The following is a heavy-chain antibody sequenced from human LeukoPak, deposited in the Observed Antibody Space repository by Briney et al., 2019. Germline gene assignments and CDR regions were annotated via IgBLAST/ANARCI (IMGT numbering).Heavy chain of an antibody. J-gene: IGHJ4*02. D-gene: IGHD4-23*01. CDR2: ISYDGSNK. Sequence: GGSLRLSCPASGFTFSTYAMHSVRQAPGNGLEWVAVISYDGSNKYYTDYVKGPFTISQDNTKNTLYLQMASLRRKDTAVCYCANGQVSGSRWQTPTYWGQGTLVTVSS. V-gene: IGHV3-30*18. CDR1: GFTFSTYA. CDR3: ANGQVSGSRWQTPTY.